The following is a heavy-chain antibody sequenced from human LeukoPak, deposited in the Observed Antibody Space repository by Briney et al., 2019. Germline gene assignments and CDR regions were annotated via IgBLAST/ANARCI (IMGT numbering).Heavy chain of an antibody. CDR2: IYSGGST. Sequence: PGGSLRLSCAASGFTVSSNYMSWVRQAPGKGLERVSVIYSGGSTYYADSVKGRFTISRDNSKNTLYLQMNSLRAEDTAVYYCARAPLTMVRGVRSYYYYMDVWGKGTTVTISS. V-gene: IGHV3-53*01. CDR1: GFTVSSNY. J-gene: IGHJ6*03. CDR3: ARAPLTMVRGVRSYYYYMDV. D-gene: IGHD3-10*01.